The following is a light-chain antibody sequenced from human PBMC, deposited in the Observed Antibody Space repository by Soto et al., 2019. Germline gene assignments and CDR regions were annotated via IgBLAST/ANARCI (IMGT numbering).Light chain of an antibody. J-gene: IGKJ1*01. Sequence: DIEMTQSPSTLSGSAGDRVTITCRASQTISSWLAWYQQNPGKAPTLLIYKASTLKSGVPSRSSGGGPGQEFTLPISSLQPDDFATYSCQHNNSYSEAFGQGTKVDI. CDR3: QHNNSYSEA. V-gene: IGKV1-5*03. CDR1: QTISSW. CDR2: KAS.